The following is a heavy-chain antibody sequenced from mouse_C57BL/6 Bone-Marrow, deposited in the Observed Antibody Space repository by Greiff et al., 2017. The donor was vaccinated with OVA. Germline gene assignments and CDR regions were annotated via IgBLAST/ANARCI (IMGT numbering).Heavy chain of an antibody. V-gene: IGHV5-15*01. CDR3: ARVEDSGYFDY. CDR1: GFTFSDYG. CDR2: ISTLTCSI. Sequence: EVQLVESGGGLVQPGGSLKLSCAASGFTFSDYGMAWVRQAPGKGPEWVAYISTLTCSINYTDTLTGQFTITRENANSTPYLEMSSLTSEDTAVYYCARVEDSGYFDYGGQGTTLTVSS. J-gene: IGHJ2*01. D-gene: IGHD3-1*01.